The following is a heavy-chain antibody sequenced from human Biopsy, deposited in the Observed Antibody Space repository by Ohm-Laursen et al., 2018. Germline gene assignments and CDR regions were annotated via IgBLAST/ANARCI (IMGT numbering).Heavy chain of an antibody. CDR3: VRGVDYYDPYHYYALDV. CDR2: INHSGRT. CDR1: GESFNGYY. Sequence: TLSLTCAVYGESFNGYYWSWIRQTPGKGLEWIGEINHSGRTNYNPSLKSRVTISVDTSKNQFSLKVRSVTAAGMAVYYCVRGVDYYDPYHYYALDVWGQGTTVTVSS. J-gene: IGHJ6*02. D-gene: IGHD3-22*01. V-gene: IGHV4-34*01.